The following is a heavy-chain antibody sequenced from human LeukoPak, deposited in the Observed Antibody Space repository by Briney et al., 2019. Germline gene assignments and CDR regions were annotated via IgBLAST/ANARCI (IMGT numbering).Heavy chain of an antibody. CDR2: IYYSGST. CDR1: GGSISSGDYY. Sequence: SETLSLTCTVSGGSISSGDYYWSWVRQPPGKGLEWIGYIYYSGSTYYNPSLKSRVTISVDTSKNQFSLKLSSVTAADTAVYYCARARGFKLRDDSSRFDYWGQGTLVTVSS. J-gene: IGHJ4*02. V-gene: IGHV4-30-4*01. CDR3: ARARGFKLRDDSSRFDY. D-gene: IGHD5-24*01.